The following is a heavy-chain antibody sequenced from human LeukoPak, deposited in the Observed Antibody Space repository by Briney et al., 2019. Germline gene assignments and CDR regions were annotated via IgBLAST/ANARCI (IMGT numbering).Heavy chain of an antibody. Sequence: PSETLSLTCTVSGGSISSGPYYWGWIRQPPGKGLEWIGNIYYGENTYYNPSLKSRVTISVDTSKNQFSLKLSSVTAADTAVYYCATYTTGLFDWLLPSPSDYWGQGTLVTVSS. CDR2: IYYGENT. J-gene: IGHJ4*02. V-gene: IGHV4-39*01. CDR3: ATYTTGLFDWLLPSPSDY. D-gene: IGHD3-9*01. CDR1: GGSISSGPYY.